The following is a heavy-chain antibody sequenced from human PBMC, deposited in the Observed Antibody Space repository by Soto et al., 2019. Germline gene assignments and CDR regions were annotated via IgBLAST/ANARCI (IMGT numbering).Heavy chain of an antibody. CDR3: ARDRHGVYDKYGMDV. J-gene: IGHJ6*02. D-gene: IGHD4-17*01. V-gene: IGHV1-69*13. Sequence: GASVKVSCKASGGTFSSYAISWVRQAPGQGLEWMGGIIPIFGTANYAQKFQGRVTITADESTSTAYMELSSLRSEDTAVYYCARDRHGVYDKYGMDVWGQGTTVTVSS. CDR1: GGTFSSYA. CDR2: IIPIFGTA.